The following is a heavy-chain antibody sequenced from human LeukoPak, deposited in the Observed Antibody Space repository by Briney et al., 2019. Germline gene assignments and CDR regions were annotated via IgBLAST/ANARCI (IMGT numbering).Heavy chain of an antibody. D-gene: IGHD4-17*01. J-gene: IGHJ4*02. V-gene: IGHV1-2*02. Sequence: GASVKVSCKASGYTFTGYYMHWVRQAPGQGLEWMGWINPNSGGTNYAQKCQGRVTMTRDTSISTAYMELSRLRSDDTAVYYCARDPSLTYGDYFFDYWGQGTLVTVSS. CDR3: ARDPSLTYGDYFFDY. CDR1: GYTFTGYY. CDR2: INPNSGGT.